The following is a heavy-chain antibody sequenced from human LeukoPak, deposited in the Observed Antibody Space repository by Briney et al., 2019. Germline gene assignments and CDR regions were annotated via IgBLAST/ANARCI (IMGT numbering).Heavy chain of an antibody. V-gene: IGHV3-33*06. CDR2: IWYGGSNK. D-gene: IGHD3-22*01. CDR3: AKSGYYASSGSYAFDI. J-gene: IGHJ3*02. Sequence: PGGSLRLSCAASGFTFSSYGMHWVRQAPGKGLEWVAVIWYGGSNKYYADSVKGRFTISRDNSKNTLYLQMNSLRAGDTAVYYCAKSGYYASSGSYAFDIWGQGTVVTVSS. CDR1: GFTFSSYG.